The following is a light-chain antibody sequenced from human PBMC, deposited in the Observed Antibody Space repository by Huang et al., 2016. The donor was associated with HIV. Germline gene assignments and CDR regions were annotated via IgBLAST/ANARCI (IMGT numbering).Light chain of an antibody. V-gene: IGKV3-15*01. CDR3: QQYNNWPRT. Sequence: EIVMTQSPATLSVSPGERATLSCRASQSVSSNLAWYQQKPGQAPRLLMYGASTRATNIPARFSGSGSGKEFTLTISSLQSEDFAVYYCQQYNNWPRTFGQGTKVEIK. CDR1: QSVSSN. CDR2: GAS. J-gene: IGKJ1*01.